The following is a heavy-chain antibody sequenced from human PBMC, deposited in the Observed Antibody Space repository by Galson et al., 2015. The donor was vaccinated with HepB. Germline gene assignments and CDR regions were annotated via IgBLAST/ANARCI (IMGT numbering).Heavy chain of an antibody. Sequence: SLRLSCAASGFAFSRYGMHWVRQAPGKGLGWVAIIWNDGSYKYYADSVKGRFTGSRDNSQNMVYLQMNSLRAEDTAVYYCARDYGDYHGTDYWGQGTLVTVSS. CDR1: GFAFSRYG. CDR3: ARDYGDYHGTDY. V-gene: IGHV3-33*08. D-gene: IGHD4-17*01. CDR2: IWNDGSYK. J-gene: IGHJ4*02.